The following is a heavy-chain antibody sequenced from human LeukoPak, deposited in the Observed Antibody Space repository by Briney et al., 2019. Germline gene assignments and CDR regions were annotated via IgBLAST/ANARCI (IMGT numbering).Heavy chain of an antibody. CDR1: GYTFTSYG. J-gene: IGHJ4*02. CDR2: ISAYNGNT. V-gene: IGHV1-18*01. CDR3: ARVPLPYYYDSSGSYYFDY. D-gene: IGHD3-22*01. Sequence: ASVKVSCKASGYTFTSYGISWVRQAPGQGLEWMGWISAYNGNTNYAQKLQGRVTMTTDTSTSIAYMELRSLRSDDTAVYYCARVPLPYYYDSSGSYYFDYWGQGTLVTVSS.